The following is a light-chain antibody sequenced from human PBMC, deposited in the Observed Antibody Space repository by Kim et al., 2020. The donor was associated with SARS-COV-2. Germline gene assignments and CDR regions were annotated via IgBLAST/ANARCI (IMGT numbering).Light chain of an antibody. CDR3: QQYGSTPLT. CDR2: GAS. J-gene: IGKJ4*01. Sequence: SPGERATLSCRASQSVSSSYLAWYQQKPGQAPRLLIYGASSRATGIPDRFSGSGSGTDFTLTISRLQPEDFAVYYCQQYGSTPLTFGGGTKVDIK. V-gene: IGKV3-20*01. CDR1: QSVSSSY.